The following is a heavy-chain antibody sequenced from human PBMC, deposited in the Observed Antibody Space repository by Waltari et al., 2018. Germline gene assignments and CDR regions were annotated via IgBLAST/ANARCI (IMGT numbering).Heavy chain of an antibody. Sequence: QVQLVQSGAEVKKPGSSVKVSCKASGGTFSSYAISWVRQAPGQGLEWMGGIIPIFGTANYAQKFQGRVTITADESTSTAYMELSSLRSEDTAVYYCARGGLMVYSSSPGVGGYYGMDVWGQGTTVTVSS. CDR2: IIPIFGTA. J-gene: IGHJ6*02. V-gene: IGHV1-69*01. D-gene: IGHD6-6*01. CDR1: GGTFSSYA. CDR3: ARGGLMVYSSSPGVGGYYGMDV.